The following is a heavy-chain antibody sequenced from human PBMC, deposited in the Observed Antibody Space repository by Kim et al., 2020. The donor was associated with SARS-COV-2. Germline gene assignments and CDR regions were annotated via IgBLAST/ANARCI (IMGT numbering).Heavy chain of an antibody. D-gene: IGHD3-3*01. V-gene: IGHV4-4*02. Sequence: LKSRVTISVGKSKNQFSLKLSCVTAADTAVYYCARRVRITIFGVVTYFDYWGQGTLVTVSS. CDR3: ARRVRITIFGVVTYFDY. J-gene: IGHJ4*02.